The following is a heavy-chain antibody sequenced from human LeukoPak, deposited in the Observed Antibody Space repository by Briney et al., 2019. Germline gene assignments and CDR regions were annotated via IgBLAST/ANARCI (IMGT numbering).Heavy chain of an antibody. Sequence: PGGSLRLSCAASGFTFSSYWMSWVRQAPGKGLEWVGRIKSKTDGGKTDYAAPVQGRFSISRDDSENTLYLQMNGLNTEDTAVYYCSTVSPYYGSGTTSPDSWGQGTLVVVSS. D-gene: IGHD3-10*01. J-gene: IGHJ4*02. CDR1: GFTFSSYW. CDR2: IKSKTDGGKT. V-gene: IGHV3-15*01. CDR3: STVSPYYGSGTTSPDS.